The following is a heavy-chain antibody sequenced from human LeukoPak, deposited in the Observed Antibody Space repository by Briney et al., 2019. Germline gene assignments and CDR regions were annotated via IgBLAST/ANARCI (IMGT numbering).Heavy chain of an antibody. J-gene: IGHJ4*02. V-gene: IGHV4-39*01. Sequence: KPSETLSLTCTVSGGSLSSSTYYWGWIRPPPGEGLEWIGTIFYSGSTYYNPSLKSRLTISVDTSKNQYSLRLSSVTAADTAVYYCARHLRPYFDYWGQGTLVTVSS. CDR1: GGSLSSSTYY. D-gene: IGHD3-3*01. CDR3: ARHLRPYFDY. CDR2: IFYSGST.